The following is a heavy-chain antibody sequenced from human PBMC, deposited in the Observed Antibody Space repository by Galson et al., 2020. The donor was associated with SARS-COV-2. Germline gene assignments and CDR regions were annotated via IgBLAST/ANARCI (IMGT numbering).Heavy chain of an antibody. Sequence: SQTLSLTCVISGDSVSSNSAAWNWIRQSPSRGLEWLGRTYYRSKWYNDYAESVKSRITITPDTSENQFSLQLNSVTPEDTAVYYCARLALSTVTAGLDYWGQGTLVSVSS. J-gene: IGHJ4*02. CDR2: TYYRSKWYN. CDR1: GDSVSSNSAA. V-gene: IGHV6-1*01. D-gene: IGHD4-17*01. CDR3: ARLALSTVTAGLDY.